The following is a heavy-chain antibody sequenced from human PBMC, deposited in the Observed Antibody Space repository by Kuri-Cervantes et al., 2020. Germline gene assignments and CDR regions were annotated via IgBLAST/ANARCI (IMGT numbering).Heavy chain of an antibody. Sequence: GGSLRLSCAASGFTFSSYAMHWVRQAPGKGLEWVAVISYDGSNKYYADSVKVRFTISRDNSKNTLYLQMNSLKTEDTAVYYCSTVWAGHATMTVWGQGTMVTVSS. D-gene: IGHD2-15*01. CDR2: ISYDGSNK. CDR1: GFTFSSYA. CDR3: STVWAGHATMTV. J-gene: IGHJ3*01. V-gene: IGHV3-30*07.